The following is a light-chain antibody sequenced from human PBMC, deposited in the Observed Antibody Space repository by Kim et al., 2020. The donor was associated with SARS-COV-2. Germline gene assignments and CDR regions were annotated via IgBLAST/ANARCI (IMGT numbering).Light chain of an antibody. CDR3: LQHNTYPLT. CDR2: ATS. V-gene: IGKV1-17*01. J-gene: IGKJ4*01. CDR1: PDIRGD. Sequence: AAVGDRVTLTCRASPDIRGDLALFQQKPGRAPKRLIIATSGLQSGVPSRFSGSGSGTEFTLTISSLLPEDFATYYCLQHNTYPLTFGVGSKVDIK.